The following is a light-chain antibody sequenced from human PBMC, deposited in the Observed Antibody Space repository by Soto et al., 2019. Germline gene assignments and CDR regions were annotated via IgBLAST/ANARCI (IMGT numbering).Light chain of an antibody. V-gene: IGKV3-15*01. Sequence: EVGMTQSPATLSVSPGERATLSCRASQSVSSNLAWYQQKPGQTPRLLMYGASTRATGIPARFSGSGSGTEFTLTISSLQSEDFAVYYCQQYASWPLTFGGGTKVDIK. CDR3: QQYASWPLT. CDR1: QSVSSN. J-gene: IGKJ4*01. CDR2: GAS.